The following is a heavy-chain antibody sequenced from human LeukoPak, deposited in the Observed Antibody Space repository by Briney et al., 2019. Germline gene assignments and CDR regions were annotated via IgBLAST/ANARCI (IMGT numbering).Heavy chain of an antibody. V-gene: IGHV1-18*01. CDR1: GYTFTSHG. Sequence: ASVKVSCKASGYTFTSHGISWVRQAPGQGLEWMGWISAYNGNTNYAQKLQGRVTMTTDTSTSTAYMELRSLRSDDTAVYYCARDRPSITIFGVVISSYYMDVWGKGTTVTVSS. D-gene: IGHD3-3*01. J-gene: IGHJ6*03. CDR3: ARDRPSITIFGVVISSYYMDV. CDR2: ISAYNGNT.